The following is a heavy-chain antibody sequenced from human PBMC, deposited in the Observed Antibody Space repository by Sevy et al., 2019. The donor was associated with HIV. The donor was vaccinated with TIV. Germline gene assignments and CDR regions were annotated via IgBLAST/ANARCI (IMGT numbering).Heavy chain of an antibody. V-gene: IGHV1-18*01. J-gene: IGHJ4*02. CDR3: ARDRGLGSGSYYRHPNFDY. CDR2: TSAYNGNT. Sequence: ASVKVSCKASGYTFTSYGISWVRQAPGQGLEWMGWTSAYNGNTNYAQKLQGRVTMTTDTSTSTAYMELRSLRSDDTAVYYCARDRGLGSGSYYRHPNFDYWGQGTLVTVSS. D-gene: IGHD3-10*01. CDR1: GYTFTSYG.